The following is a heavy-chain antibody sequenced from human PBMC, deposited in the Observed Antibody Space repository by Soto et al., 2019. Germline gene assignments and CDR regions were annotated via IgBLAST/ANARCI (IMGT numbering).Heavy chain of an antibody. CDR3: ARFLQLAPYDY. D-gene: IGHD5-18*01. CDR1: GFTFSSYA. V-gene: IGHV3-23*01. CDR2: ISGSGGST. J-gene: IGHJ4*02. Sequence: GGSLSLSCAASGFTFSSYAMSWVRQAPGKGLEWVSAISGSGGSTYYADSVKGRFTISRDNSKNTLYLQMNSLRAEDTAVYYCARFLQLAPYDYWGQGTLVTVSS.